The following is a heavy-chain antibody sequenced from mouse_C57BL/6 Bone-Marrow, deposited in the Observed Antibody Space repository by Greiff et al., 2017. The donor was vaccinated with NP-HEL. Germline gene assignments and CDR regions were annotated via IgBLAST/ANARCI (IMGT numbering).Heavy chain of an antibody. CDR2: INPNNGGT. J-gene: IGHJ1*03. Sequence: VQLQQSGPELVKPGASVKISCKASGYTFTDYYMNWVKQSHGKSLEWIGDINPNNGGTSYNQKFKGKATLTVDKSSSTAYMELRSLTSEDSAVYYCARRYGSSLDVWGTGTTVTVSS. V-gene: IGHV1-26*01. CDR1: GYTFTDYY. D-gene: IGHD1-1*01. CDR3: ARRYGSSLDV.